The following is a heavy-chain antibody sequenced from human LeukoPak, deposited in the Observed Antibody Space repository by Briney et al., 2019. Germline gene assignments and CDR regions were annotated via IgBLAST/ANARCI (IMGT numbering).Heavy chain of an antibody. D-gene: IGHD3-22*01. CDR2: IDHSGST. J-gene: IGHJ4*02. CDR3: ARGGYYSDFDY. Sequence: SETLSLTCAVYGGSFSGYYWSWIRQPPGKGLEWIGEIDHSGSTNYNPSLKSRVTISVDTSKNQFSLKLSSVTAADTAVYYCARGGYYSDFDYWGQGTLVTVSS. CDR1: GGSFSGYY. V-gene: IGHV4-34*01.